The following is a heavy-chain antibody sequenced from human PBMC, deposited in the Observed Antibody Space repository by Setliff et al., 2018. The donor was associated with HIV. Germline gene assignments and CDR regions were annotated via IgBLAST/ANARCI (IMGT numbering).Heavy chain of an antibody. J-gene: IGHJ4*02. CDR1: GFTFSGST. CDR3: AREMQQHLVFDY. D-gene: IGHD6-13*01. CDR2: IGSKANSYAT. V-gene: IGHV3-73*01. Sequence: PGGSLRLSCAASGFTFSGSTIHWVRQASGKGLEWVGRIGSKANSYATAYAASVKGRFTTSREDSKNTAYLQMNSLKTEDTAVYYCAREMQQHLVFDYWGQGALVTVSS.